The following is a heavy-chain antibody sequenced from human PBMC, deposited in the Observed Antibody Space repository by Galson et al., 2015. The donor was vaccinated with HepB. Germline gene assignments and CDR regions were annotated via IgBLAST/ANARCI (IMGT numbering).Heavy chain of an antibody. Sequence: ATLSLTCTVSGGSISSYYWSWIRQPPGKGLEWIGYSYYRGSTNYNPSLKSRVTISVDTSKNQFFLKLTSVTAADTAVYYCARYVGVETFDIWGQGTMVAVSS. CDR1: GGSISSYY. J-gene: IGHJ3*02. V-gene: IGHV4-59*01. D-gene: IGHD3-16*01. CDR2: SYYRGST. CDR3: ARYVGVETFDI.